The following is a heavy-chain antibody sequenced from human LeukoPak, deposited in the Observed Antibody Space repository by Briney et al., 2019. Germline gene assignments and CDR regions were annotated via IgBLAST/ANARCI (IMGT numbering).Heavy chain of an antibody. D-gene: IGHD5-18*01. CDR3: ARREEDTATVKAGDYYYYMDV. Sequence: ASVKVSCKASGYTFTSYGISWVRQAPGQGLEWMGWISAYNGNTNYAQKLQGRVTMTTDTSTSTAYMELRSLRSDDTAVYYCARREEDTATVKAGDYYYYMDVWGKGTTVTVSS. CDR2: ISAYNGNT. J-gene: IGHJ6*03. V-gene: IGHV1-18*01. CDR1: GYTFTSYG.